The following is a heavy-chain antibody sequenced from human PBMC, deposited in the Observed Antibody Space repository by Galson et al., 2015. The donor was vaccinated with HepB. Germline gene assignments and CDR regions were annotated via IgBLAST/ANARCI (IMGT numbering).Heavy chain of an antibody. V-gene: IGHV3-23*01. CDR3: AKHGSSWSYYFDY. Sequence: SLRLSCEGSRFSFSSYAMSWVRQAPGKGLEWVSAISASGSSTYYADSVKGRFTITRDNSDNTLYLQMNSLRAGDTAVYYCAKHGSSWSYYFDYWGQGTLVTVSS. CDR1: RFSFSSYA. CDR2: ISASGSST. D-gene: IGHD6-13*01. J-gene: IGHJ4*02.